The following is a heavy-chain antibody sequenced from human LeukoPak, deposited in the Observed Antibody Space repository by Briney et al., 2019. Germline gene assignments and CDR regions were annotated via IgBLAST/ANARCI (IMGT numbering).Heavy chain of an antibody. CDR3: AREADYDSSGYPLDY. J-gene: IGHJ4*02. Sequence: SGGSLRLSCAASGFTFSSYWMHWVRQAPGKGLVWVSRINSDGSSTSYADSVRGRFTISRDNAKNTLYLQMNSLRAEDTAVYYCAREADYDSSGYPLDYWGQGTLVTVSS. CDR1: GFTFSSYW. CDR2: INSDGSST. V-gene: IGHV3-74*01. D-gene: IGHD3-22*01.